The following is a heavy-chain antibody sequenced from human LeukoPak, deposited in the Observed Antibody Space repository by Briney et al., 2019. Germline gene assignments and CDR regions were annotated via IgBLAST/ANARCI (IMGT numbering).Heavy chain of an antibody. D-gene: IGHD1-26*01. V-gene: IGHV3-30*03. CDR1: GFTFSSYG. J-gene: IGHJ3*02. Sequence: GRSLRLSCAASGFTFSSYGMHWVRQAPGKGLEWVAAISYDGSNKYYADSVKGRFTISRDNSKNTLYLQMNSLRAEDTAVYYCARARYGGSYSGNYAFDIWGQGTMVTVSS. CDR3: ARARYGGSYSGNYAFDI. CDR2: ISYDGSNK.